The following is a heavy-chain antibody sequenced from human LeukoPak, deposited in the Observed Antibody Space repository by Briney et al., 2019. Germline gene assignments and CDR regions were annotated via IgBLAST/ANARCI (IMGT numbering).Heavy chain of an antibody. D-gene: IGHD3-9*01. CDR2: INPNSGGT. CDR1: GYTFTGYY. V-gene: IGHV1-2*02. J-gene: IGHJ4*02. Sequence: GASVKVSCKASGYTFTGYYMHWVRQAPGQGLEWTGWINPNSGGTNYAQKFQGRVTMTRDTSISTAYMELSRLRSDDTAVYYCARSPHILTGENFDYWGQGTLLTVSS. CDR3: ARSPHILTGENFDY.